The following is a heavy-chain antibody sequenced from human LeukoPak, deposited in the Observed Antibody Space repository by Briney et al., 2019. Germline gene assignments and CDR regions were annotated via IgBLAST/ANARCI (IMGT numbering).Heavy chain of an antibody. D-gene: IGHD4-17*01. V-gene: IGHV4-59*01. CDR3: ARVPYGANDRTSYYYYMDV. J-gene: IGHJ6*03. CDR2: IYYSGST. Sequence: SETLSLTCTVSGGSISSYYWSWIRQPPGKGLEWIGYIYYSGSTNYNPSLKGRVTISVDTSKNQFSLKLSSVTAADTAVYYCARVPYGANDRTSYYYYMDVWGKGTTVTVSS. CDR1: GGSISSYY.